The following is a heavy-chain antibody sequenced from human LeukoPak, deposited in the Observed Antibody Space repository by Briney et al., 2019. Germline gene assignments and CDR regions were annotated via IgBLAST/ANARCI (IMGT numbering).Heavy chain of an antibody. Sequence: SETLSLTCTVSGGSISSYYWSWIRQPPGKGLEWIGYIYYSGSTNYNPSLKSRVTISVDTSKNQFSLKLSSVTAADTAVYYCARDVPMYSGSHLYYYMDVWGKGTTVTVSS. V-gene: IGHV4-59*01. CDR3: ARDVPMYSGSHLYYYMDV. CDR1: GGSISSYY. D-gene: IGHD1-26*01. J-gene: IGHJ6*03. CDR2: IYYSGST.